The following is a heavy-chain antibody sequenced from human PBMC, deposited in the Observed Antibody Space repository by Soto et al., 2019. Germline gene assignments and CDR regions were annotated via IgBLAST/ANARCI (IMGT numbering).Heavy chain of an antibody. CDR3: ARDRGYYDSSGYQTYYFDY. D-gene: IGHD3-22*01. V-gene: IGHV2-5*01. CDR1: GFSLSTSGVG. Sequence: QITLKESGPTLVKPTQTLTLTCTFSGFSLSTSGVGVGWIRQPPGKALEWLALIYWNDDKRYSPSLKSRLTITKDTSKNQVVLTMTNMDPVDTATYYCARDRGYYDSSGYQTYYFDYWGQGTLVTVSS. J-gene: IGHJ4*02. CDR2: IYWNDDK.